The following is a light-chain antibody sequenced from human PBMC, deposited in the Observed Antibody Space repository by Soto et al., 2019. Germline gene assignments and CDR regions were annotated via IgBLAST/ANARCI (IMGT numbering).Light chain of an antibody. V-gene: IGKV1-39*01. CDR3: PQSYSTPWT. Sequence: DIEMTQSPSSLSASVRDRVTITCLSSQSISSYLNWYQQKPGKAPKLLIYAASSLQSGVPSRFSGSGSGTDFTLTISSLQPEDFATYYCPQSYSTPWTFGQGTKVDIK. CDR2: AAS. CDR1: QSISSY. J-gene: IGKJ1*01.